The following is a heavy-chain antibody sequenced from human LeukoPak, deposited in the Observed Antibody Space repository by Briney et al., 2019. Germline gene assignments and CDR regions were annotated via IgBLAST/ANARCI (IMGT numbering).Heavy chain of an antibody. J-gene: IGHJ6*03. CDR1: GYTFTSYD. V-gene: IGHV1-8*01. CDR2: MNPNSGNT. Sequence: ASVKVSCKASGYTFTSYDINWVRQATGQGLEWMGWMNPNSGNTNYAQKLQGRVTMTTDTSTSTAYMELRSLRSDDTAVYYCARGLEGYYYMDVWGKGTTVTVSS. CDR3: ARGLEGYYYMDV. D-gene: IGHD5-24*01.